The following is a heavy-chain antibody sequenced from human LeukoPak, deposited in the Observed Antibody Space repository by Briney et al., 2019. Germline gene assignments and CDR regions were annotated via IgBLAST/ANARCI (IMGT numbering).Heavy chain of an antibody. CDR2: INSDGSST. D-gene: IGHD3-10*01. CDR1: GFTFSSYW. J-gene: IGHJ3*02. Sequence: GGSLRLSCAASGFTFSSYWMHWVRQAPGKGLVWVSRINSDGSSTSYADSVKGRFTISRDNSKNTLYLQMNSLRAEDTAVYYCARARVLLWFGEFAVDAFDIWGQGTMVTVSS. CDR3: ARARVLLWFGEFAVDAFDI. V-gene: IGHV3-74*01.